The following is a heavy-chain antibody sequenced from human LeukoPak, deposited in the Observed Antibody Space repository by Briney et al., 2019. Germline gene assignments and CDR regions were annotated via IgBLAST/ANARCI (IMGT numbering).Heavy chain of an antibody. CDR3: ARGGYYGSGNDFRFDP. J-gene: IGHJ5*02. V-gene: IGHV4-34*01. CDR1: GGSFSDYY. D-gene: IGHD3-10*01. Sequence: SETLSLTCAVYGGSFSDYYWSWIRQPPGKGLEWIAEINHSGSTNYNPSLKSRVTISVDTSKNQFSLKLTSVTAADTAVYFCARGGYYGSGNDFRFDPWGQGTLVTVSS. CDR2: INHSGST.